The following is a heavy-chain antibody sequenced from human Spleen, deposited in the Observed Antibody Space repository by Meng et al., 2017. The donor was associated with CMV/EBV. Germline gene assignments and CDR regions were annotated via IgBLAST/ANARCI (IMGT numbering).Heavy chain of an antibody. J-gene: IGHJ6*02. V-gene: IGHV3-23*03. CDR3: AKIIHSTEGFYYFAMDV. CDR1: RFIISSYA. D-gene: IGHD3-10*01. CDR2: IYGSGTTT. Sequence: GESLKISCAASRFIISSYAMSWVRQAPGKGLEWVSLIYGSGTTTYYADSVKGRFTISRDDSRTRLYLQMNSLRAEDTAIYYCAKIIHSTEGFYYFAMDVWGQGTTVTVSS.